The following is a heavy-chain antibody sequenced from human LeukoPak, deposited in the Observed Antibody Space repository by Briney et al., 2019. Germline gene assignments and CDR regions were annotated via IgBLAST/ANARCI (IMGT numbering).Heavy chain of an antibody. J-gene: IGHJ6*02. CDR2: IYSGGTT. CDR1: GFTISSTY. V-gene: IGHV3-66*01. Sequence: GGSLRLSCAVSGFTISSTYMSWVRQAPGKGPEWVSSIYSGGTTLHADSVKGRFTISRDNSKNTLCLQTNSLRVEDTAVYYCARGPLRGMDVWGQGTTVTVSS. CDR3: ARGPLRGMDV.